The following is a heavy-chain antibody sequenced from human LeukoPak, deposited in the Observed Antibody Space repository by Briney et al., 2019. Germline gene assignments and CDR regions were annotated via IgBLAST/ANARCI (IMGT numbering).Heavy chain of an antibody. J-gene: IGHJ4*02. CDR3: ARVNWNDVGSFDY. CDR2: ISYDGGNK. D-gene: IGHD1-20*01. Sequence: SGGSLRLSCAASGFTFSSYGMHWVRQAPGKGLEWVAVISYDGGNKYYADSVKGRFTISRDNSKNTLYLQMNSLRDEDTGVYYCARVNWNDVGSFDYWGQGTLVTVSS. CDR1: GFTFSSYG. V-gene: IGHV3-30*03.